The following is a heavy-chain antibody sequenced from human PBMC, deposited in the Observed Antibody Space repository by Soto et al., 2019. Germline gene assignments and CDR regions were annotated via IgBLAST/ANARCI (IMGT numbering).Heavy chain of an antibody. V-gene: IGHV3-23*01. CDR3: AASYSSSWYRGY. D-gene: IGHD6-13*01. CDR2: ISGSRGST. J-gene: IGHJ4*02. Sequence: GGSLRLSCAASGFTFSSYAMSWVRQAPGKGLEWVSAISGSRGSTYYADSVKGRFTISRDNSKNTLYLQMNSLRAEDTAVYYCAASYSSSWYRGYWGQGTLVTVSS. CDR1: GFTFSSYA.